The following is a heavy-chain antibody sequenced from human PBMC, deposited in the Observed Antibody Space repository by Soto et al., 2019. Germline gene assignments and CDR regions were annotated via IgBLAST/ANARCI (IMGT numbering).Heavy chain of an antibody. V-gene: IGHV3-33*01. J-gene: IGHJ4*02. CDR1: GFSLSAYG. CDR2: IWYDGNKK. CDR3: ARGSAGSENVVVGPAIDFYSFDN. D-gene: IGHD3-3*01. Sequence: QVHLVESGGGVVQPGRSLRLSCAASGFSLSAYGMHWVRQAPGKGLEWVAVIWYDGNKKYYGDSVKGRFSISRDESKNTLYLQMNSLRSEDTALYYCARGSAGSENVVVGPAIDFYSFDNLGQGTLVAVSS.